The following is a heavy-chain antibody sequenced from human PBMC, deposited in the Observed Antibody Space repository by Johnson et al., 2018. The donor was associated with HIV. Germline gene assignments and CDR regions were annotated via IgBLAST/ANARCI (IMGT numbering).Heavy chain of an antibody. Sequence: QVQLVESGGGLVKPGGSLRLSCAASGFTFSDYYMSWIRQAPGKGLEWVSYISSSGSTIYYADSLKGRCTISRDNSKNTLYLQMNRLRAEDTAVYYCAKQQRARGCYACDIWGQGTMVTVSA. CDR3: AKQQRARGCYACDI. V-gene: IGHV3-11*04. J-gene: IGHJ3*02. D-gene: IGHD6-25*01. CDR2: ISSSGSTI. CDR1: GFTFSDYY.